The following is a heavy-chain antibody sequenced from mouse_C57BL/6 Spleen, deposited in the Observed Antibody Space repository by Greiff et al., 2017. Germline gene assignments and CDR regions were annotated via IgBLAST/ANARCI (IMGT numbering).Heavy chain of an antibody. Sequence: QVQLQQPGAELVKPGASVKMSCKASGYTFTSYWLTWVKQRPGQGLEWIGDIYPGSGSTNYNEKFKSKATLTVDTSSSTAYMQLSSLTSEDSAVYYCARVGYDYDGGYAMDYWGQGTSVTVSS. J-gene: IGHJ4*01. V-gene: IGHV1-55*01. CDR2: IYPGSGST. D-gene: IGHD2-4*01. CDR1: GYTFTSYW. CDR3: ARVGYDYDGGYAMDY.